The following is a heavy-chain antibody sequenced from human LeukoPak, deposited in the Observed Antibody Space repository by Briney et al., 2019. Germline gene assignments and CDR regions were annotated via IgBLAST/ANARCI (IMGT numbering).Heavy chain of an antibody. Sequence: SETLSLTCTVSGGSISSSSCYWGWIRQPPGKGLEWIGSIYYSGSTYYNPSLKSRVTISVDTSKNQFSLKLSSVAAADTAVYYCARSPLYYDFWSGYYLMDVWGKGTTVTVSS. CDR1: GGSISSSSCY. V-gene: IGHV4-39*01. J-gene: IGHJ6*04. CDR2: IYYSGST. D-gene: IGHD3-3*01. CDR3: ARSPLYYDFWSGYYLMDV.